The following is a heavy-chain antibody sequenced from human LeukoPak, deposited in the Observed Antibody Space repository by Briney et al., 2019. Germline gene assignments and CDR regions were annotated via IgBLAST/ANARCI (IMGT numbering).Heavy chain of an antibody. Sequence: GRSLRLSCAASGFTFDDYAMHWVRQAPGEGLEWVSGISWNSGSIGYADSVKGRFTISRDNAKNSLYLRMNSLRAEDTALYYCAKDYGTYSSGWYRAFDIWGQGTMVTVSS. CDR1: GFTFDDYA. CDR2: ISWNSGSI. D-gene: IGHD6-19*01. J-gene: IGHJ3*02. CDR3: AKDYGTYSSGWYRAFDI. V-gene: IGHV3-9*01.